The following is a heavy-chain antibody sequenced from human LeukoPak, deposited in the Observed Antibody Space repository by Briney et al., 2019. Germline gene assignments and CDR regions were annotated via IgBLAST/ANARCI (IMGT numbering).Heavy chain of an antibody. V-gene: IGHV4-38-2*02. J-gene: IGHJ6*03. CDR3: ARGQFGRWLQFYYYYYMDV. CDR1: GNSISSGYY. D-gene: IGHD5-24*01. CDR2: TYHIGTT. Sequence: SETLSLTCTVSGNSISSGYYWGWIRQPPGKGLEWIGITYHIGTTYYNSSLKSRVTISVDTSKNQFSLKLNFVTAADTAVHYCARGQFGRWLQFYYYYYMDVWGKGTTVTVSS.